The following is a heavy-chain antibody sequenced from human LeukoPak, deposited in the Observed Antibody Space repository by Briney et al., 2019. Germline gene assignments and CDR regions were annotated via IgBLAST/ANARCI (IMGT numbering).Heavy chain of an antibody. V-gene: IGHV4-34*01. CDR3: ARGRYCGGDCYSATDFDY. CDR1: GGSFSGYY. CDR2: INHSGTI. J-gene: IGHJ4*02. Sequence: SETLSLTCAVYGGSFSGYYWSWIRQPPGKGLEWIGGINHSGTINYNPSLKSRVTISIDTSKNQFSLKLSSVTAADTSIYYCARGRYCGGDCYSATDFDYWGQGTLVTVSS. D-gene: IGHD2-21*02.